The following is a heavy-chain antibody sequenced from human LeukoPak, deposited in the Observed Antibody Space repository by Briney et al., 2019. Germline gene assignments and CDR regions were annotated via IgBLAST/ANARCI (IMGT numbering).Heavy chain of an antibody. CDR2: IYASGST. J-gene: IGHJ6*03. D-gene: IGHD4-11*01. V-gene: IGHV4-4*07. CDR1: GGSISIYS. CDR3: ARDSTVTTSKNYFYYYMDV. Sequence: PSETLSLTCTDSGGSISIYSWSWIRQPAGKGLEWVGRIYASGSTTYNPSLKGRVTMSVDTSKNQFSLKLSSVTAADTAVYYCARDSTVTTSKNYFYYYMDVWGKGTTVTVS.